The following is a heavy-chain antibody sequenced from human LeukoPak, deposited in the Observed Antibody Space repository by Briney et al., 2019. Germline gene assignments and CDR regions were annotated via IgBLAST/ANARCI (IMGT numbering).Heavy chain of an antibody. CDR2: IYHSGST. J-gene: IGHJ4*02. CDR3: AREAIEKGFDY. Sequence: SETLSLTCAVSGGSISRGGYSWSWIRQPPGKGLEWIGYIYHSGSTYYNPSLKSRVTISVDRSKNQFSLKLSSVTAADTAVYYCAREAIEKGFDYWGQGTLVTVSS. CDR1: GGSISRGGYS. V-gene: IGHV4-30-2*01.